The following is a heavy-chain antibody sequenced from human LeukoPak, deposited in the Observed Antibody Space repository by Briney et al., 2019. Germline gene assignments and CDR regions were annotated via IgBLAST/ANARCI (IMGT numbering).Heavy chain of an antibody. V-gene: IGHV1-69*06. CDR1: GGTFSSYA. CDR2: IIPIFGTA. D-gene: IGHD3-10*01. Sequence: GASVKVSCKASGGTFSSYAISWVRQAPGQGLEWMGGIIPIFGTANYAQKFQGRVTMTEDTSTDTAYMELSSLRSEDTAVYYCATIPLWFGELLEDYWGQGTLVTVSS. CDR3: ATIPLWFGELLEDY. J-gene: IGHJ4*02.